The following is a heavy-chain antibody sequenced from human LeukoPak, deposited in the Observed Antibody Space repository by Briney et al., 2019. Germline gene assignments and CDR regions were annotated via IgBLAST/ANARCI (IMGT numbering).Heavy chain of an antibody. D-gene: IGHD5-18*01. CDR1: GFTVSSNY. CDR2: IKQDGSEK. Sequence: GGSLRLSCAASGFTVSSNYMSWVRQAPGKGLEWVANIKQDGSEKYYVDSVKGRFTISRDNAKNSLYLQMNSLRAEDTAVYYCARPGYSYGPYYFDYWGQGTLVTVSS. V-gene: IGHV3-7*01. CDR3: ARPGYSYGPYYFDY. J-gene: IGHJ4*02.